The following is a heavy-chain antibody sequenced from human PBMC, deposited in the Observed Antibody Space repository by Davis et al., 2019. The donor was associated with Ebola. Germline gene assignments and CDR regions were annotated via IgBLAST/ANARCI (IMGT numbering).Heavy chain of an antibody. D-gene: IGHD5-12*01. Sequence: GESLKISCAASGFTFSSYEMNWVRQAPGKGLEWVSYISSSGSTIYYADSVKGRFTISRDNSKNTLYLQMNSLRAEDTAVYYCAKVGGYSGYGPGGLYYGMDVWGQGTTVTVSS. V-gene: IGHV3-48*03. CDR3: AKVGGYSGYGPGGLYYGMDV. CDR1: GFTFSSYE. CDR2: ISSSGSTI. J-gene: IGHJ6*02.